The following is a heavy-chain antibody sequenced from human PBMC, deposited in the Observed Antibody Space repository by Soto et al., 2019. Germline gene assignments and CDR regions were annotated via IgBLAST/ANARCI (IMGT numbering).Heavy chain of an antibody. CDR2: IFSNGGT. J-gene: IGHJ4*02. D-gene: IGHD3-16*02. CDR3: ARDGGKGRGVIGHY. Sequence: QVQLQESGPGLVRPSETLSLTCTVSGDSVNRENSYWNWIRQAPGKVPAWIGYIFSNGGTNYNPSPKSRAIILFDTSTNQFSLTLTSVTAADTAVYYCARDGGKGRGVIGHYWGRGILVTFDS. CDR1: GDSVNRENSY. V-gene: IGHV4-61*01.